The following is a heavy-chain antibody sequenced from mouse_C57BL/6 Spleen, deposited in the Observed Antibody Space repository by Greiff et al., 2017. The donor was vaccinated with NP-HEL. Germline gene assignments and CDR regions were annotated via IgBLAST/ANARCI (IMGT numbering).Heavy chain of an antibody. D-gene: IGHD4-1*01. CDR3: ARLGLDYFDY. CDR2: IDPSDSYT. J-gene: IGHJ2*01. Sequence: QVQLQQPGAELVMPGASVKLSCKASGYTFTSYWMHWVKQRPEQGLEWIGEIDPSDSYTNYDQKFKGKSTLTVDKSSSTAYMQLSSLTSEDSAVYYCARLGLDYFDYWGQGTTLTVSS. V-gene: IGHV1-69*01. CDR1: GYTFTSYW.